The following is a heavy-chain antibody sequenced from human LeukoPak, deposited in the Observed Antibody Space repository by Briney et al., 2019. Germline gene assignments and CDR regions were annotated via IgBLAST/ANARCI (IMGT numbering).Heavy chain of an antibody. Sequence: GASVKVSCKASGYTFTSYAMHWVRQAPGQRLEWMGWINAGNGNTKYSQKLQGRVTMTTDTSTSTAYMELRSLRSDDTAVYYCARGYSYGLFDYWGQGTLVTVSS. V-gene: IGHV1-3*01. CDR2: INAGNGNT. CDR1: GYTFTSYA. CDR3: ARGYSYGLFDY. J-gene: IGHJ4*02. D-gene: IGHD5-18*01.